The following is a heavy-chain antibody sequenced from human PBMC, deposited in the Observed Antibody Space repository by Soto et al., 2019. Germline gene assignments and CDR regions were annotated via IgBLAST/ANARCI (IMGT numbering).Heavy chain of an antibody. Sequence: GGSLRLSCAASGFTFGSYVMHWVRQAPGKGLEWVAVIWYDGSNKYYADSVKGRFTISRDNSKNTLYPQMNSLRAEHTAVYYCARLVQQQLWGQGTLVTVSS. J-gene: IGHJ4*02. CDR2: IWYDGSNK. CDR3: ARLVQQQL. V-gene: IGHV3-33*08. CDR1: GFTFGSYV. D-gene: IGHD6-13*01.